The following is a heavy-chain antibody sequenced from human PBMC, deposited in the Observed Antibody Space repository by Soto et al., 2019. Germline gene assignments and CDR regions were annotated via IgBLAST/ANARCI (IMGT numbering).Heavy chain of an antibody. Sequence: GGSLRLSCAASGFTFSSYAMSWVRQAPGKGLEWVSAISGSGGSTYYADSVKGRFTISRDNSKNTLYLQMNSRRAEDTAVYYCASYSSSWYHAFDIWGQGTMVTVSS. CDR1: GFTFSSYA. D-gene: IGHD6-13*01. V-gene: IGHV3-23*01. J-gene: IGHJ3*02. CDR3: ASYSSSWYHAFDI. CDR2: ISGSGGST.